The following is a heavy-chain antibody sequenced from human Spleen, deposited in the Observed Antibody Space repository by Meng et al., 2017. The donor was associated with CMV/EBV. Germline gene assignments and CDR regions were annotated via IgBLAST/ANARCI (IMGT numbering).Heavy chain of an antibody. D-gene: IGHD5-18*01. CDR3: ARDRGYSYYSELGNWFDP. Sequence: GESLKISCATSGFTFSSYSMNWVRQAPGKGLEWVSSISSGGNYISYADSLKGRFTVSRDNAKNSLFLQMNSLRAEDTAVYYCARDRGYSYYSELGNWFDPWGQGTLVTVSS. J-gene: IGHJ5*02. V-gene: IGHV3-21*06. CDR1: GFTFSSYS. CDR2: ISSGGNYI.